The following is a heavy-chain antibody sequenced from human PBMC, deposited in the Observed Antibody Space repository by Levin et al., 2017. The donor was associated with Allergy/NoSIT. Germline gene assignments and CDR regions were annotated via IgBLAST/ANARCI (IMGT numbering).Heavy chain of an antibody. V-gene: IGHV3-53*01. CDR2: FYRGGET. D-gene: IGHD5-24*01. Sequence: LGGSLRLSCAASGFTVSTNYMSWVRQAPGKGLDWVSVFYRGGETYYADSVKGRFTISRDNSKNTVYLQMNSLRAEDTAVYYCARGDGDNFFDYWGQGTLVTVSS. CDR1: GFTVSTNY. CDR3: ARGDGDNFFDY. J-gene: IGHJ4*02.